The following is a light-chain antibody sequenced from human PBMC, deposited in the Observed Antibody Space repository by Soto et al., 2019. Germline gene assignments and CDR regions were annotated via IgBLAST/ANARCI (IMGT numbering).Light chain of an antibody. J-gene: IGKJ5*01. CDR1: QGISSY. CDR3: QQLNSYPH. CDR2: AAS. V-gene: IGKV1-9*01. Sequence: IQLTQSPSSLSASVGDRVTITCRASQGISSYLAWYQQKPGKAPKLLIYAASTLQSGVPSRFSGSGSGTDFTLTSSRLHPEDLATYYCQQLNSYPHFGQGTRLEIK.